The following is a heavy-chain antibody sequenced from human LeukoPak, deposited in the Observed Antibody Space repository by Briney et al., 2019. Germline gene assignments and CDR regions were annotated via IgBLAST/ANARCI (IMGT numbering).Heavy chain of an antibody. CDR1: GCLFNSYW. D-gene: IGHD5-24*01. CDR2: IYPGDSDT. Sequence: GGALEISWKGSGCLFNSYWIGWGCQLPGKGLERVGIIYPGDSDTRYSPSFQGQVPISADKSISTAYLQWSSLKASDTAMYYCARRVPGYNYDYWGQGTLVTVSS. J-gene: IGHJ4*02. CDR3: ARRVPGYNYDY. V-gene: IGHV5-51*01.